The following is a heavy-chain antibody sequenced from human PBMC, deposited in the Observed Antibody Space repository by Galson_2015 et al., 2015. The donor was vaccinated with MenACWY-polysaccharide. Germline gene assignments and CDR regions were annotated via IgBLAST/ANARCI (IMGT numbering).Heavy chain of an antibody. J-gene: IGHJ4*02. D-gene: IGHD3-10*01. CDR2: IWYDGSNK. Sequence: SLRLSCAASGFTFSTYGMHWVRRAPGKGLEWVAVIWYDGSNKYYADSVKGRFTISRDNSKNTLYLQMDSLRAEDTAVYYCARVRGRYYGSGSYSGVDYWGQGTLVTVSS. CDR1: GFTFSTYG. V-gene: IGHV3-33*01. CDR3: ARVRGRYYGSGSYSGVDY.